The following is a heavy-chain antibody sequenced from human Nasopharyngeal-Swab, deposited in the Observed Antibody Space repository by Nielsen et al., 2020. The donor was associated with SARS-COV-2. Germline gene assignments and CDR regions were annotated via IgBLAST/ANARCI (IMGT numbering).Heavy chain of an antibody. D-gene: IGHD2-15*01. J-gene: IGHJ3*02. CDR3: ARAGRYCSGGSCYSGAFDI. CDR1: GGSFSGYY. CDR2: INHSGST. V-gene: IGHV4-34*01. Sequence: GSLRPSCAVYGGSFSGYYWSWIRQPPGKGLEWIGEINHSGSTNYNPSLKSRVTISVDTSKNQFSLKLSSVTAADTAVYYCARAGRYCSGGSCYSGAFDIWGQGTMVTVSS.